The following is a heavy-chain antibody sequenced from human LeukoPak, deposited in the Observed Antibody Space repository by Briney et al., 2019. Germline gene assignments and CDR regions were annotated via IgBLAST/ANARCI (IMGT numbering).Heavy chain of an antibody. CDR3: ARGRSTGYPYYFEY. Sequence: GASVNVSCKASGYTFTSYDINWVRQVTGQGLEWMGWMNPNSGSTGYAQKFQGRVTITRNTSISTAYMELSGLRSEDTAVYYCARGRSTGYPYYFEYWGQGTLVTVSS. J-gene: IGHJ4*02. V-gene: IGHV1-8*03. CDR1: GYTFTSYD. CDR2: MNPNSGST. D-gene: IGHD5-12*01.